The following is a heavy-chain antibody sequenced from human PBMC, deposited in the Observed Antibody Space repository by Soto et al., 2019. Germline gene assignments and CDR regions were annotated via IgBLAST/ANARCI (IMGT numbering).Heavy chain of an antibody. CDR2: IYPGDSDT. V-gene: IGHV5-51*01. Sequence: EVQLVQSGAEVKKPGESLKISCKGSGYSFSTYWIGWVRQMPGTGLEWMGIIYPGDSDTRYSPSFQGQVTISADKSISTAYLQWSSLKASDTAMYYCARPLVAPTDSRDYWGQGTLVTVSS. D-gene: IGHD5-12*01. CDR1: GYSFSTYW. J-gene: IGHJ4*02. CDR3: ARPLVAPTDSRDY.